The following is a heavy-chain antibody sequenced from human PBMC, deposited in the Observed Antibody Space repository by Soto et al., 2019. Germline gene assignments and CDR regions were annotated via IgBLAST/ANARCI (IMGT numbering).Heavy chain of an antibody. CDR1: GGSISSYY. Sequence: SETLSLTCTVSGGSISSYYWSWIRQPPGKGLEWIGYIYYSGSTNYNPSLKSRVTISVDTSKNQFSLKLSSVTAADTAVYYCASMTRVVPAAKYYFDYWGQGTLVTVSS. CDR2: IYYSGST. CDR3: ASMTRVVPAAKYYFDY. V-gene: IGHV4-59*08. J-gene: IGHJ4*02. D-gene: IGHD2-2*01.